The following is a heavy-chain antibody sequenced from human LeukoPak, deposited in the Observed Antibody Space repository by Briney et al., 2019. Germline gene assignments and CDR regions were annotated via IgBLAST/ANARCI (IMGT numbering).Heavy chain of an antibody. CDR1: GGSISSGGYS. CDR3: ARGAPHFGY. J-gene: IGHJ4*02. V-gene: IGHV4-30-2*01. Sequence: SETLSLTCAVSGGSISSGGYSWSWIRQPPGKGLEWIGYIYHSGSTYYNPSLKSRVTISVDRSKNQFSLKLSSVTAADTAVYYCARGAPHFGYWGQGTLVTVSS. CDR2: IYHSGST.